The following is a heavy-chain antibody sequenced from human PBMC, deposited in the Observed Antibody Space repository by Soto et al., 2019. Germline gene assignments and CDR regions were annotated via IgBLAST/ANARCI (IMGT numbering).Heavy chain of an antibody. CDR3: ARFAVAGTYYYYYGMDV. J-gene: IGHJ6*02. CDR2: ISSSSSYI. CDR1: GFAYSGYS. V-gene: IGHV3-21*01. D-gene: IGHD6-19*01. Sequence: PGGSLRLSCADSGFAYSGYSLNWVRQAPGKGLEWVSFISSSSSYIYYADSVKGRFTISRDNAKNSLYLQMNSLRAEDTAVYYCARFAVAGTYYYYYGMDVWGQGTTVTVS.